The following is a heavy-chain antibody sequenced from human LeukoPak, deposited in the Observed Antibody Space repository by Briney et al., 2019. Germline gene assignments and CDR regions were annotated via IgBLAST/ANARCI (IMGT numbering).Heavy chain of an antibody. V-gene: IGHV4-39*02. CDR1: GGSVSSSSYY. CDR3: ASLLAAPRLNFDY. CDR2: IYYSGST. J-gene: IGHJ4*02. D-gene: IGHD2-8*01. Sequence: PSETLSLTCTVSGGSVSSSSYYWGWIRQPPGKGLEWIGSIYYSGSTYYNPSLKSRVTISVDTSKNYFSLKLSSVTAADTSVYYCASLLAAPRLNFDYWGQGTLVTVSS.